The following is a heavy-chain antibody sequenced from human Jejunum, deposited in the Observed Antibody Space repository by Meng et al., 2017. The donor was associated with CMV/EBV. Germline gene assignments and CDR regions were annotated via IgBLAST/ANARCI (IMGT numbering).Heavy chain of an antibody. J-gene: IGHJ4*02. Sequence: QLQLEEPGPGLVKPSETLSLTCTMSGASISDSSYYWGWIRQPPGKGLEWIGSVYYSGSTYYNPSLESRVTISVDTSKNQFSLKLTSVTAADTATYYCARDPTPDGSDYWGRGTLVTVSS. CDR1: GASISDSSYY. CDR2: VYYSGST. V-gene: IGHV4-39*07. CDR3: ARDPTPDGSDY. D-gene: IGHD3-10*01.